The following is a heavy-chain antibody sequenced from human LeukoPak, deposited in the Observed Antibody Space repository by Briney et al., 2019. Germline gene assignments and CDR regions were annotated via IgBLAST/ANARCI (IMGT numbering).Heavy chain of an antibody. D-gene: IGHD3-9*01. Sequence: WIRQPPGKGLEWVGFIRSKAYGGTTEYAASVKGRFTISRDDSKSIAYLQMNSLKTEDAAVYYCTDYDILTGYSNWGQGTLVTVSS. CDR2: IRSKAYGGTT. V-gene: IGHV3-49*02. CDR3: TDYDILTGYSN. J-gene: IGHJ4*02.